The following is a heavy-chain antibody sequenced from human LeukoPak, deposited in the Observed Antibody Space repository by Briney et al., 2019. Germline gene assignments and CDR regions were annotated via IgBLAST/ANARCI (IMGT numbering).Heavy chain of an antibody. CDR3: ARGPLPPPYYYDSSGYYGYYYGMDV. CDR1: GGSINSSIYY. D-gene: IGHD3-22*01. CDR2: IYKSGST. V-gene: IGHV4-39*01. J-gene: IGHJ6*02. Sequence: SETLSLTCTVSGGSINSSIYYWGWIRQPPGKGLEWIASIYKSGSTYFSPSLKSRLSISVDTPKNQFSLRLTSVTAADTAVYYCARGPLPPPYYYDSSGYYGYYYGMDVWGQGTTVTVSS.